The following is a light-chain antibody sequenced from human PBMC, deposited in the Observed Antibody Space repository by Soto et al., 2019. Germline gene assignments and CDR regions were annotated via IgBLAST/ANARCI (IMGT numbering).Light chain of an antibody. V-gene: IGLV7-43*01. CDR1: TGAVTSGYY. CDR2: STS. J-gene: IGLJ2*01. Sequence: QAVVTQEPSLTVSPGGTVTLTCASSTGAVTSGYYPNWFQRKPGQAPRPLIYSTSNKHSWTPARFSGSLLGGKAALTLSGVQPEDEAEYYCLLYYGGAQLIFGGGTKVTVL. CDR3: LLYYGGAQLI.